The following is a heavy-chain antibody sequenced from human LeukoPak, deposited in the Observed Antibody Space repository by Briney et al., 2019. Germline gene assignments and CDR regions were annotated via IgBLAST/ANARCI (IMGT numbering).Heavy chain of an antibody. D-gene: IGHD3-22*01. V-gene: IGHV3-23*01. CDR1: GFTFSNYG. CDR3: ATMGDSSGYYYFDY. CDR2: ISGSGGST. Sequence: GGSLRLSCAASGFTFSNYGMSWVRQAPGKGLEWVSAISGSGGSTYYADSVKGRFTISRDNAKNSLYLQMNSLRAEDTAVYYCATMGDSSGYYYFDYWGQGTLVTVSS. J-gene: IGHJ4*02.